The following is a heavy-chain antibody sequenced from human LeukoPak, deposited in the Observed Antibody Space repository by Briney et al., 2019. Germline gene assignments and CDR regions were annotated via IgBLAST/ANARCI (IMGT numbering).Heavy chain of an antibody. CDR3: AREDGYNYLDY. CDR2: IYYSGST. V-gene: IGHV4-61*01. D-gene: IGHD5-24*01. Sequence: PSETLSLTCTVSGGSINTPNYYWSWIRQPPGKGLEWIGYIYYSGSTNYNPSLKSRVTISVDTSKNQFSLKLSSVTAADTAVYYCAREDGYNYLDYWGQGTLVTVSS. CDR1: GGSINTPNYY. J-gene: IGHJ4*02.